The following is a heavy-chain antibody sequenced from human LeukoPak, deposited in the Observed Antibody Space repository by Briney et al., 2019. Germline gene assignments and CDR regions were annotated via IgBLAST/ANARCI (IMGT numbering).Heavy chain of an antibody. CDR2: IRYDGSNK. J-gene: IGHJ4*02. CDR3: ARGQQWLVQPFDY. V-gene: IGHV3-30*02. D-gene: IGHD6-19*01. CDR1: GFTFSSYG. Sequence: PGGSLRLSCAASGFTFSSYGMHWVRQAPGKGLEWVAFIRYDGSNKYYADSVKGRFTISRDNSKNTLYLQMNSLRAEDTAVYYCARGQQWLVQPFDYWGQGTLVTVSS.